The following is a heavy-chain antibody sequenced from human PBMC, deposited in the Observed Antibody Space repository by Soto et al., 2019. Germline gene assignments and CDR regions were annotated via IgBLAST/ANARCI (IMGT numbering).Heavy chain of an antibody. J-gene: IGHJ4*02. V-gene: IGHV4-59*01. CDR3: AQTTGWPGFDY. D-gene: IGHD6-19*01. CDR1: GASISNKY. CDR2: IYNGERT. Sequence: QVQLQESGPELVKPSETMSLTCTASGASISNKYWNWIRQPPGKGLEWIGHIYNGERTNYNPSLKSRVTISVDTSKNQFSLKLGSVTAADTAVYYCAQTTGWPGFDYWGQGILVTVSS.